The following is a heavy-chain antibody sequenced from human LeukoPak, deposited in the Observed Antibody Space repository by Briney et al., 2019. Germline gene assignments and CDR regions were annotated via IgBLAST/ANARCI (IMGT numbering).Heavy chain of an antibody. Sequence: GGSLRLSCAASGFTFSSYEMNWVRQAPGKGLEWVSYISSSGSTIYYADSVKGRFTISGDNAKNSLYLQMNSLRAEDTAVYYCARDRAPSGSYFFDYWGQGTLVTVSS. CDR3: ARDRAPSGSYFFDY. V-gene: IGHV3-48*03. CDR2: ISSSGSTI. J-gene: IGHJ4*02. CDR1: GFTFSSYE. D-gene: IGHD1-26*01.